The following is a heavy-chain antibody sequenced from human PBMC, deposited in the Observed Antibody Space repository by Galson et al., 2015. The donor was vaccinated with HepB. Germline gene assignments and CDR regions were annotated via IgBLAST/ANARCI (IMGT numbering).Heavy chain of an antibody. D-gene: IGHD4-17*01. Sequence: CAASGFTFSSYGMHWVRQPPGKGLEWVAVIWYDGSKKYYVDSVKGRFAVSRDNSKNTLYLQMNSLRAEDTAVYYCVRDPTVTDDGFDIWGRGTVVTVSS. CDR3: VRDPTVTDDGFDI. V-gene: IGHV3-33*01. CDR2: IWYDGSKK. CDR1: GFTFSSYG. J-gene: IGHJ3*02.